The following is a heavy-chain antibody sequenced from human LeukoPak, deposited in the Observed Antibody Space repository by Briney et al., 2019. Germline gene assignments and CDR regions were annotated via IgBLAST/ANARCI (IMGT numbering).Heavy chain of an antibody. V-gene: IGHV3-74*01. CDR2: INSDGSST. Sequence: PGGSLRLSCAASGFTFSSYWMHWVRQAPGKGLVWVSRINSDGSSTSYADSVKGRFTISRDNAKNSLYLQMNSLRAEDTAVYYCAKDRLDYDFWSGYYYYWGQGTLVTVSS. CDR1: GFTFSSYW. CDR3: AKDRLDYDFWSGYYYY. J-gene: IGHJ4*02. D-gene: IGHD3-3*01.